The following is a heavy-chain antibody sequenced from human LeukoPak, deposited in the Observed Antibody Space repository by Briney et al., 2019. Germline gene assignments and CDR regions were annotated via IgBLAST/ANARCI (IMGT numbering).Heavy chain of an antibody. V-gene: IGHV3-30-3*01. D-gene: IGHD1-7*01. CDR2: ISKDGSDK. CDR3: ARDYWWNYDY. CDR1: GFTFCDYA. Sequence: GRSLRLSCAASGFTFCDYAMHWVRQAPGKGLEWVAVISKDGSDKYYPGSVRGRFTISRDNSKNTIYLQMDSLRAEDTAIYYCARDYWWNYDYWGQGTLVTVSS. J-gene: IGHJ4*02.